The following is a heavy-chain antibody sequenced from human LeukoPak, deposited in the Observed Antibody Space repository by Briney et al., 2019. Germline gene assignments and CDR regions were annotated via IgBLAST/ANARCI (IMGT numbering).Heavy chain of an antibody. Sequence: KTSETLSLTCTVSGGSISSGDYYWSWIRQPPGKGLEWIGYIYYSGSTYYNPSLKSRVTISVDTSKNQFSLKLNSVTAADTAVYYCARENLWFGELLYFVWFDPWGQGTLVTVSS. D-gene: IGHD3-10*01. V-gene: IGHV4-30-4*01. CDR2: IYYSGST. CDR3: ARENLWFGELLYFVWFDP. J-gene: IGHJ5*02. CDR1: GGSISSGDYY.